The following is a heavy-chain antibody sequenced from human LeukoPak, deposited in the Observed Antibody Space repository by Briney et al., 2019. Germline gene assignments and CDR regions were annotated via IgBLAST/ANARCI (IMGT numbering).Heavy chain of an antibody. CDR3: ASVIAAAGAFDY. V-gene: IGHV5-51*01. D-gene: IGHD6-13*01. Sequence: GESLKISCKGSGYSFTSYWIGWVRQVPGKGLEWMGIIYPGDSDTRYGPSFQVQVTISADKSISTAYLQWSSLKASDTAMYYCASVIAAAGAFDYWGQGTLVTVSS. CDR2: IYPGDSDT. J-gene: IGHJ4*02. CDR1: GYSFTSYW.